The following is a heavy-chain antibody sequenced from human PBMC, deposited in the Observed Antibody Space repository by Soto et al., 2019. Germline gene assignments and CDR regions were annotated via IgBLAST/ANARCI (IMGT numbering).Heavy chain of an antibody. D-gene: IGHD3-3*01. J-gene: IGHJ3*02. V-gene: IGHV3-23*04. CDR2: ISDSGVRT. CDR3: ALLAVYAFDI. Sequence: EVQLVESGGVVVQLGGSLRLSCAASGFTFSSYAMSWVRQAPGKGLEWVSTISDSGVRTYYADSVKGRFTISRDNSKNTLFLQMNSLRAEDTAVYFCALLAVYAFDIWGQGTMVTVSS. CDR1: GFTFSSYA.